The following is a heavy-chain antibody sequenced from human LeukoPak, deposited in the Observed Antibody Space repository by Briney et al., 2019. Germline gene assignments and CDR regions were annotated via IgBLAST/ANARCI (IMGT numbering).Heavy chain of an antibody. CDR1: GFTFSRYN. D-gene: IGHD6-19*01. J-gene: IGHJ4*02. V-gene: IGHV3-21*01. Sequence: GGSLRLSCAGSGFTFSRYNMNWFRQAPGKGLERVSSISSRSSYIFYADSVKGRFTISRDNAKNSLYLQMNSLGAEDTAVYYCARGRRTSSGWSFWGQGTLVTVSS. CDR3: ARGRRTSSGWSF. CDR2: ISSRSSYI.